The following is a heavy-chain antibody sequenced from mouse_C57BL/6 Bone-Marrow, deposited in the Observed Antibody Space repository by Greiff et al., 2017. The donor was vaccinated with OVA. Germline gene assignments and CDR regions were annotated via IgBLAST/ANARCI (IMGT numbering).Heavy chain of an antibody. J-gene: IGHJ2*01. V-gene: IGHV14-4*01. Sequence: EVQLQQSGAELVRPGASVKLSCTASGFNFKDDYMHWVKQRPEQGLEWIGWIDPENGDTEYASKFQGKATITADTSSNTAYLQLSSLTSEDTAVYYCTTRINTVVDYSFDYWGQGTTLTVSS. CDR3: TTRINTVVDYSFDY. CDR1: GFNFKDDY. CDR2: IDPENGDT. D-gene: IGHD1-1*01.